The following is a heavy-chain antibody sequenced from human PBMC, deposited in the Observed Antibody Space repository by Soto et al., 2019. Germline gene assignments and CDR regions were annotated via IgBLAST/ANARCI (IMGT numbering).Heavy chain of an antibody. J-gene: IGHJ4*02. D-gene: IGHD6-6*01. CDR3: ARDSTIAAPNYFNY. CDR2: INAGNGNT. CDR1: GYTFTSYA. Sequence: GASVKVSCNASGYTFTSYAMHWVRQAPGQRLEWMGWINAGNGNTKYSQKFQGRVTITRDTSASTAYMELSSLRSEDTAVYYCARDSTIAAPNYFNYWGQGTLVTVSS. V-gene: IGHV1-3*01.